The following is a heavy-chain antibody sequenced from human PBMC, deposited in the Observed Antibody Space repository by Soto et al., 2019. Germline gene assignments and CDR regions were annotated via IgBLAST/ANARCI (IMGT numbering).Heavy chain of an antibody. CDR1: GFTFSDSY. CDR2: ISTSGNTI. D-gene: IGHD1-1*01. Sequence: XGSLRLSWAASGFTFSDSYMSWIRQAPGKGLEWVSYISTSGNTIYYADSVKGRFTISRDNAKNSLYLQMNSLRAEDTAVYYCARGNNFPGDWGQGTLVTVSS. J-gene: IGHJ4*02. V-gene: IGHV3-11*01. CDR3: ARGNNFPGD.